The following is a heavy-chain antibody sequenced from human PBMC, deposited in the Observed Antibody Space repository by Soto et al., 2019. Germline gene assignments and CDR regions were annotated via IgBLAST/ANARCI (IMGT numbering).Heavy chain of an antibody. J-gene: IGHJ3*01. Sequence: SETLSLTCTVSGGSIRSGGYCWTWIRQHPGKGLEWIGYIYYSGSTHYNPSLKSRVTISVDTSKNQFSLKLNSVTAADTAVYYCARAASGTYYLSAFDVWGQGTMVTVSS. V-gene: IGHV4-31*03. CDR1: GGSIRSGGYC. CDR3: ARAASGTYYLSAFDV. D-gene: IGHD1-26*01. CDR2: IYYSGST.